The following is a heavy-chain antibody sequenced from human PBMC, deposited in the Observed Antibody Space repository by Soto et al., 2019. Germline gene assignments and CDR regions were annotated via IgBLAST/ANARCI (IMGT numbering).Heavy chain of an antibody. V-gene: IGHV4-61*03. CDR1: GGSVSSCSYY. CDR3: ARESDSGSYYFDY. J-gene: IGHJ4*02. CDR2: IYNSAST. D-gene: IGHD3-10*01. Sequence: ETLSLTCTVSGGSVSSCSYYWSWILQPPGKGLEWIGYIYNSASTNYNPSLKSRVTISVDTSKNHSSLRMSSVTAADTAVYYWARESDSGSYYFDYWGRGTLVTAS.